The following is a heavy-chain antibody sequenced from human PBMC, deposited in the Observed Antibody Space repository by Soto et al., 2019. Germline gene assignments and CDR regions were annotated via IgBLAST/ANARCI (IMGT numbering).Heavy chain of an antibody. J-gene: IGHJ5*02. CDR3: ARVQPYDYGANTGWLDP. V-gene: IGHV4-31*02. Sequence: SETLSLTCTVSGGSISSGGYYWSWIRQHPGKGLEWIGYTFYSGATYYNPSLKSRTIISVDTSKNQFSLTLTSLTAADTAVYYCARVQPYDYGANTGWLDPWGQGTLATVSS. CDR1: GGSISSGGYY. D-gene: IGHD4-17*01. CDR2: TFYSGAT.